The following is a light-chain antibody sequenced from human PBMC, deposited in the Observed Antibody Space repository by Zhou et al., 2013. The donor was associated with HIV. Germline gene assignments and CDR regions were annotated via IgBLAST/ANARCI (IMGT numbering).Light chain of an antibody. J-gene: IGKJ2*01. CDR3: LQYNSYPYT. V-gene: IGKV1-33*01. Sequence: DIQMTQSPSSLSASVGDRVTITCQASQDISNYLNWYQQKPGKAPKLLIYDASNLETGVPSRFSGSGSGTEFTLTISSLQPEDFATYYCLQYNSYPYTFGQGTKVEIK. CDR1: QDISNY. CDR2: DAS.